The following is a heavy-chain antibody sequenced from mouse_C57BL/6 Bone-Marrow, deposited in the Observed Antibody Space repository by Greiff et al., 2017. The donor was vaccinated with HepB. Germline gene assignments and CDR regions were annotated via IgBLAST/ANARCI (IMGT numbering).Heavy chain of an antibody. CDR1: GYTFTSYG. V-gene: IGHV1-81*01. CDR2: IYPRSGNT. CDR3: ARGGPSWFAY. J-gene: IGHJ3*01. Sequence: VQLVESGAELARPGASVKLSCKASGYTFTSYGISWVKQRTGQGLEWIGEIYPRSGNTYYNEKFKGKATLTADKSSSTAYIELRSLTSEDSAVYFCARGGPSWFAYWGQGTLVTVSA.